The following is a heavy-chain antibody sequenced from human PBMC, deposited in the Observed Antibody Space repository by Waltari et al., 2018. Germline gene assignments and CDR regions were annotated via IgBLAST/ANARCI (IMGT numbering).Heavy chain of an antibody. J-gene: IGHJ6*02. CDR3: ARGSSSSEWYYYYGMDV. V-gene: IGHV4-34*01. CDR1: GGSFSGYY. Sequence: QVQLQQWGAGLLKPSETLSLTCAVYGGSFSGYYWSWIRQPPGKGLEWIGEINHSGSTNYNPSLKSRVTISVDTSKNQFSLQLNSVTPEDTAVYYCARGSSSSEWYYYYGMDVWGQGTTVTVSS. D-gene: IGHD6-6*01. CDR2: INHSGST.